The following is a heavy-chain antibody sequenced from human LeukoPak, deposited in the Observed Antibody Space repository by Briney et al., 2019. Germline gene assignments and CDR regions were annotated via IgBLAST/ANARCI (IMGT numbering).Heavy chain of an antibody. Sequence: GGSLRLSCAASGFTFSSYWMSWVRQAPGKGLEWVAIVWYDGSNQYYADSVKGRFTISRDNSKNTVDLQMNSLRVEDTAVYFCAKDKDTPATAQPQRGYFESWGQGTLVTVSA. J-gene: IGHJ4*02. CDR1: GFTFSSYW. CDR2: VWYDGSNQ. V-gene: IGHV3-33*06. D-gene: IGHD2-21*02. CDR3: AKDKDTPATAQPQRGYFES.